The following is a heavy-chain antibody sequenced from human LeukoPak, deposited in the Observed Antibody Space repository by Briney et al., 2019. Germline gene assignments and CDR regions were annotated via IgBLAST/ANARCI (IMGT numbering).Heavy chain of an antibody. J-gene: IGHJ3*02. D-gene: IGHD1-26*01. CDR3: ASNEWELFAFDI. CDR2: IRYDGSHK. V-gene: IGHV3-30*02. Sequence: GGSLRLSCAASGFTFSSYVMHWVRQAPGKGLEWVAFIRYDGSHKYYADSVKGRFTISRDNSKNTLYLQMNNLRAEDTAVYYCASNEWELFAFDIWGQGTMVTVSS. CDR1: GFTFSSYV.